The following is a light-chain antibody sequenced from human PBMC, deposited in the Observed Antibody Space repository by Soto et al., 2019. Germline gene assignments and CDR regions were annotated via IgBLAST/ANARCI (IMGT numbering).Light chain of an antibody. CDR2: EVS. J-gene: IGLJ1*01. Sequence: QSALTQPASVSGSPGQSITISCTGTRSDVGGYSYVSWYQQHPGKAPKLMIFEVSNRPSGVSNRFSGSKSGNTASLTISGLQAADEADYYCSSYTSASTLVVFGTGTKLTVL. CDR3: SSYTSASTLVV. CDR1: RSDVGGYSY. V-gene: IGLV2-14*01.